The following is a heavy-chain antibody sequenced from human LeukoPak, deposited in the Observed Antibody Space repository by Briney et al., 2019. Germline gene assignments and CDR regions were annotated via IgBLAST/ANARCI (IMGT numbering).Heavy chain of an antibody. CDR3: ASFAPAYTFDY. J-gene: IGHJ4*02. CDR1: GYSFTSYW. D-gene: IGHD4-11*01. Sequence: GESLKISCKGSGYSFTSYWIGWVRQMPGKGLEWMGIIYPGYSDTRYSASFQGQVTISADKSISTAYLQWSSLKASDTAMYYCASFAPAYTFDYWGQGTLVTVSS. V-gene: IGHV5-51*01. CDR2: IYPGYSDT.